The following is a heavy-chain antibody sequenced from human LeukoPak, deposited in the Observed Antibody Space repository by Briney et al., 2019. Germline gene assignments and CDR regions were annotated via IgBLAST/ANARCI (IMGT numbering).Heavy chain of an antibody. CDR3: ARNSCPSGSCYDNRGYFDY. V-gene: IGHV4-61*02. CDR1: GGSISSGTYY. J-gene: IGHJ4*02. D-gene: IGHD2-15*01. CDR2: IYTSGST. Sequence: SETLSLTCTVSGGSISSGTYYWSWIRQPAGKGLEWIGRIYTSGSTDYNPSLKSRITISVDTSKNQFSLKLSSVTAADTAVYYCARNSCPSGSCYDNRGYFDYWGQGTLVTVSS.